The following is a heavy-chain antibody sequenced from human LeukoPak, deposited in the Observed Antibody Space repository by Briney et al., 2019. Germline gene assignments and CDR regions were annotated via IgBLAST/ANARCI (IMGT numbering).Heavy chain of an antibody. Sequence: PGGSLRLSCAASGFTFSDYSISWVRQAPGKGLEWVSSISSSSSYIYYADSVKGRFTISRDNAKNSLSLQMNSLRAEDTAVYYCARVPGGDWHFDLWGRGTLVTVSS. V-gene: IGHV3-21*01. CDR3: ARVPGGDWHFDL. J-gene: IGHJ2*01. CDR2: ISSSSSYI. D-gene: IGHD3-16*01. CDR1: GFTFSDYS.